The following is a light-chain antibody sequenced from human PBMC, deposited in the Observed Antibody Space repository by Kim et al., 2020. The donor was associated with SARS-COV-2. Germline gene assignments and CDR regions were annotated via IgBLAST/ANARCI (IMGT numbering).Light chain of an antibody. CDR1: QTVGSNY. Sequence: ESVLTQSPGTLSLSPGERATLSCRASQTVGSNYLAWYQQKPGQAPRLLIYGASSRATGIPDRFSGSESGTDFTLTISRLEPEDFAVYYCQQYGSSRGFTFGPGTKVDIK. CDR3: QQYGSSRGFT. V-gene: IGKV3-20*01. CDR2: GAS. J-gene: IGKJ3*01.